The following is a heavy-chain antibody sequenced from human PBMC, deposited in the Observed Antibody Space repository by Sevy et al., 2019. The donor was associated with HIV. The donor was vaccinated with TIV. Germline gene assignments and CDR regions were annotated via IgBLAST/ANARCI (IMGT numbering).Heavy chain of an antibody. CDR2: IRYDGSTK. Sequence: GGSLRLSCAASGFIFSSFGMHWVRQAPGKGLEWVTFIRYDGSTKYYVESVKGRFTISRDNSKNILYLQMNSLRPEDKAVYYCAKGLGMVQGALLSDDVWGQGTMVTVSS. CDR1: GFIFSSFG. J-gene: IGHJ3*01. CDR3: AKGLGMVQGALLSDDV. D-gene: IGHD3-10*01. V-gene: IGHV3-30*02.